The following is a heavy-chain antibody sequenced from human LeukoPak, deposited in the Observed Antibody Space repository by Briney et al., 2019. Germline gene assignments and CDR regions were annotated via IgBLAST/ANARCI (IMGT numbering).Heavy chain of an antibody. CDR3: AKTRPLDSSSWSHGDY. V-gene: IGHV3-23*01. Sequence: TGGSLRLSCAASGFTVSRHTMRWVRQAPGKWLEWVSSVSGSDGGTYYGDSVKGRFTISRDNSKNTLYLQMNSLRAEDTAVYYCAKTRPLDSSSWSHGDYWGQGTLVTVSS. CDR1: GFTVSRHT. CDR2: VSGSDGGT. J-gene: IGHJ4*02. D-gene: IGHD6-13*01.